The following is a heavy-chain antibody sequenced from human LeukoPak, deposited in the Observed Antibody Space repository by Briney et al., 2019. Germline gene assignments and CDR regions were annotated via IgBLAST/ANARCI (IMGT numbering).Heavy chain of an antibody. CDR2: IYYSGST. V-gene: IGHV4-61*01. J-gene: IGHJ4*02. CDR3: AREDIAMVSPFDY. Sequence: SSETLSLTCTVSGGSVSSGNYYWSWIRQPPGKGLEWIGYIYYSGSTNYNPSLKSRVTISVDTSKNQFSLKVSSVTAADTAMYYCAREDIAMVSPFDYWGQGTLVTVSS. CDR1: GGSVSSGNYY. D-gene: IGHD5-18*01.